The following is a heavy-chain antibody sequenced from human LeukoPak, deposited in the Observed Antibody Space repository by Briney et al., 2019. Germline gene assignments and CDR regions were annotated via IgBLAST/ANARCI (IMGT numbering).Heavy chain of an antibody. CDR1: GFTFSSYA. CDR3: AKDEPSSGYYYDSSGYLY. J-gene: IGHJ4*02. CDR2: ISGSGGST. V-gene: IGHV3-23*01. D-gene: IGHD3-22*01. Sequence: GGSLRLSCAASGFTFSSYAMSWVRQAPGKGLEWVSAISGSGGSTYYADSVKGRFTISRDNSKNTLYLQMNSLRAEDTAVYYCAKDEPSSGYYYDSSGYLYWGQGTLVTVSS.